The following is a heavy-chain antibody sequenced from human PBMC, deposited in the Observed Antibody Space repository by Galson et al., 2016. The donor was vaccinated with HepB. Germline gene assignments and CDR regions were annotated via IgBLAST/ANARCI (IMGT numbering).Heavy chain of an antibody. J-gene: IGHJ5*02. CDR1: VFTFSSYN. D-gene: IGHD4-17*01. Sequence: SLRLSCAASVFTFSSYNMNWIRQAPGKGLEWVSYISSSGNARYYADSVQGRFTISRYNAKNSLFLQMNSLSVEDTAVYYCAKDRGTDYGVYESWGQGTLGTV. CDR2: ISSSGNAR. CDR3: AKDRGTDYGVYES. V-gene: IGHV3-48*03.